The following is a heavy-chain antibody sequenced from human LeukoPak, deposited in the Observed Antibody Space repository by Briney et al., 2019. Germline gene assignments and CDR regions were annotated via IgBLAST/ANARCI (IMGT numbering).Heavy chain of an antibody. D-gene: IGHD3-10*01. CDR3: ARANTRAITYYYGSGSIHPGPDWFDP. Sequence: ASVKVSCKASGYTFTSYDINWVRQATGQGLEWMGWMNPNSGNTGYAQKFQGRVTITRNTSISTAYVELSSLRSEDTAVYYCARANTRAITYYYGSGSIHPGPDWFDPWGQGTLVTVSS. J-gene: IGHJ5*02. CDR2: MNPNSGNT. CDR1: GYTFTSYD. V-gene: IGHV1-8*03.